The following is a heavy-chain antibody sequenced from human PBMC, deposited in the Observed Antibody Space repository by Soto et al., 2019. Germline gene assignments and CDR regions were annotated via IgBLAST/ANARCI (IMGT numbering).Heavy chain of an antibody. Sequence: QITLKESGPTLVKPTQTLKLTCTFSGFSLSDSGVGVGWIRQPPGKALAWLALIFWDDDKRYSPSLRTRLTITKDTAKTQVFLKMTNMDPVDTATYYCAHSGQWQPLDYWGQGTLVNVSS. J-gene: IGHJ4*02. CDR2: IFWDDDK. V-gene: IGHV2-5*02. D-gene: IGHD6-19*01. CDR3: AHSGQWQPLDY. CDR1: GFSLSDSGVG.